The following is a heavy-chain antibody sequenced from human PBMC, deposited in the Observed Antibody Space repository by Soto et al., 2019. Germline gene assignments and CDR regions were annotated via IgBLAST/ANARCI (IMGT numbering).Heavy chain of an antibody. V-gene: IGHV3-21*01. CDR2: ISSSSTYV. CDR1: GFTFSSYS. J-gene: IGHJ4*02. D-gene: IGHD4-17*01. CDR3: ARVDYGGNGGY. Sequence: EVQLVESGGGLVKPGGSLRLSCAASGFTFSSYSMNWVRQAPGKGLEWVSSISSSSTYVYYPDSVKGRFTISRDNAKNSLYLQMNSLRAEDTAVYYCARVDYGGNGGYWGQGTLVTVSS.